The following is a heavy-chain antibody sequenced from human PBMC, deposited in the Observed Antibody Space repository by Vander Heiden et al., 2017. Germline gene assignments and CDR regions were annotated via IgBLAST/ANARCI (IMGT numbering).Heavy chain of an antibody. CDR2: ISYDGSNK. J-gene: IGHJ4*02. CDR3: AKDSHSGTGGRIDY. Sequence: QVQLVESGGGVVHPGRSLRLSCAASGFTFGSYGMHWVRQAPGKGLEWVAVISYDGSNKYYADSVKGRFTISRDNSKNTLYLQMNSLRAEDTAVYYCAKDSHSGTGGRIDYWGQGTLVTVSS. V-gene: IGHV3-30*18. D-gene: IGHD3-10*01. CDR1: GFTFGSYG.